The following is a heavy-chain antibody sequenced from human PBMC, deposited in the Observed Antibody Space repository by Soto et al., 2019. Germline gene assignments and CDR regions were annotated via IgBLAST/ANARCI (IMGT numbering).Heavy chain of an antibody. CDR1: GFTFSSYA. CDR2: ISYDGSDK. D-gene: IGHD4-4*01. CDR3: AEEGFYSNYPPYYYYYYMDV. V-gene: IGHV3-30*18. J-gene: IGHJ6*03. Sequence: QVQLVESGGGVVQPGRSLRLSCAASGFTFSSYAMHWVRQAPGKGLEWVAVISYDGSDKYYADSVKGRFTLSRDNSKNTPYLQMNSLRAEDTAVYHCAEEGFYSNYPPYYYYYYMDVWGKGTTVTVSS.